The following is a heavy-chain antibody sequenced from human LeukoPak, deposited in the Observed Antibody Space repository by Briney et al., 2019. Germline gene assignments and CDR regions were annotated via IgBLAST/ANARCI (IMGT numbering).Heavy chain of an antibody. CDR2: MNPNSGNT. CDR1: GYTFTACD. V-gene: IGHV1-8*01. CDR3: TRGSSGRRDN. J-gene: IGHJ4*02. Sequence: ASVKVSCKASGYTFTACDINWVRQATGQGLEWMGWMNPNSGNTGYGQSFQGRITMTRDISIGTAYMELSNLTSEDTAIYYCTRGSSGRRDNWGQGTLVTVSA. D-gene: IGHD6-19*01.